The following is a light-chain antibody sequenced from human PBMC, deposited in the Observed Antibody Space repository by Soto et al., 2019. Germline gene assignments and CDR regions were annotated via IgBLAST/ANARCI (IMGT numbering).Light chain of an antibody. J-gene: IGLJ1*01. CDR3: GTWDSSLSAYV. V-gene: IGLV1-51*01. Sequence: QAVLPQPPSVSSSPGQKVTISCSGSSSNIGNNYVSWYQQLPGTAPKLLIYDNNKRPSGIPDRFSGSKSGTSATLGITGLQTGDEADYYCGTWDSSLSAYVLGTGTKVTVL. CDR2: DNN. CDR1: SSNIGNNY.